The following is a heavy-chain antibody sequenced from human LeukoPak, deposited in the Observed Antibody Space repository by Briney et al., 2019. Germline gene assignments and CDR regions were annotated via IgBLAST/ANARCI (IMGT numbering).Heavy chain of an antibody. V-gene: IGHV1-2*02. D-gene: IGHD3-10*01. Sequence: ASVKVSCTASGYTFSAHHIHWVRQAPGQGLEWMGWIVPDGRDTKYAEKFKGRMTLTVDTSITTAYMELHSLTSDDTAVYCSCRYGPGPVWSQGTLITASS. CDR2: IVPDGRDT. CDR1: GYTFSAHH. CDR3: CRYGPGPV. J-gene: IGHJ4*02.